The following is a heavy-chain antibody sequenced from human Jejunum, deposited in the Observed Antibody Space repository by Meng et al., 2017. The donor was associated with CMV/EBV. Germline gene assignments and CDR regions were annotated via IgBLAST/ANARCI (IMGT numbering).Heavy chain of an antibody. D-gene: IGHD3-10*01. V-gene: IGHV4-4*07. Sequence: HVPLLESGPGLVEPADSLSLTCTVSGGSISYYYWSWIRQPAGKGREWIGRIYSNVATNYNPSLKSRVAMSVDTSKTQFSLKLSSVTAADTAVYFCARDMHREVVIQDYWGQGTLVTVSS. J-gene: IGHJ4*02. CDR2: IYSNVAT. CDR3: ARDMHREVVIQDY. CDR1: GGSISYYY.